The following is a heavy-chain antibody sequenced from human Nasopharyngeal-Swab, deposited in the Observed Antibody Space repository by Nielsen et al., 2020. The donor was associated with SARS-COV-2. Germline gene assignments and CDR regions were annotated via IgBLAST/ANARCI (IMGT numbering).Heavy chain of an antibody. Sequence: GESLKISCAASGFTFSNAWMSWVRQAPGKGLEWVGRIKSKTDGGTTDYAAPVKGRFTISRDDSKNTLYLQMNSLRAEDTAAYYCAKDLNSNFLNYMDVWGKGTTVSVSS. CDR3: AKDLNSNFLNYMDV. CDR1: GFTFSNAW. CDR2: IKSKTDGGTT. J-gene: IGHJ6*03. D-gene: IGHD4-11*01. V-gene: IGHV3-15*01.